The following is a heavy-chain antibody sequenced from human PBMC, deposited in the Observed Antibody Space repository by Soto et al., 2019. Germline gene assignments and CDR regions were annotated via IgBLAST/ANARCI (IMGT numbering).Heavy chain of an antibody. Sequence: SETLSLTCTVSGGSISSGGYYWSWIRQHPGKGLEWIGYIYYSGSTYYNPSLKSRVTISVDTSKNQFSLKLSSVTAADTAVYYCARDTYDFWSGYYTSYGMDVWGQGTTVTVSS. CDR2: IYYSGST. D-gene: IGHD3-3*01. J-gene: IGHJ6*02. CDR3: ARDTYDFWSGYYTSYGMDV. CDR1: GGSISSGGYY. V-gene: IGHV4-31*03.